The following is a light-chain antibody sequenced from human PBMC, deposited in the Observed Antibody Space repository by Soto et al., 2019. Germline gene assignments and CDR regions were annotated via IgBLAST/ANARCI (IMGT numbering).Light chain of an antibody. V-gene: IGKV3-11*01. Sequence: EIVLKQSPATLSLSPGERATLSCGASRSVSSYLAWYQQKPGQAPRLLIYDASYRATGIPARFSGSGSGTDFTLTISRLAPEDSAVYYCQHRSAWPPRLTFGGGTKVEIK. CDR3: QHRSAWPPRLT. CDR1: RSVSSY. CDR2: DAS. J-gene: IGKJ4*01.